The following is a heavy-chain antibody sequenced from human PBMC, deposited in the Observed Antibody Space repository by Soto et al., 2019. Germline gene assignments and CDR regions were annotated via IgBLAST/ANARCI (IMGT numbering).Heavy chain of an antibody. J-gene: IGHJ6*03. V-gene: IGHV1-8*01. CDR2: MNPNSGNT. D-gene: IGHD1-1*01. CDR3: VREVEEDYYYYYMEV. CDR1: GDTFTSYD. Sequence: ASVKVSCKASGDTFTSYDINWVRQATGQGLEWMGWMNPNSGNTAYEQKFQGRVTMTRNTSISTAYMELSSLISEDTAVYYCVREVEEDYYYYYMEVWGKGTTVTVSS.